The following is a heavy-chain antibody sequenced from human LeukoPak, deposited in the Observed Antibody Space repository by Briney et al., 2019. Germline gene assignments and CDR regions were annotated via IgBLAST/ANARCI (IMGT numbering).Heavy chain of an antibody. CDR1: TFTFSTYS. CDR2: LSSSGRYI. Sequence: PGGSLRLSCAASTFTFSTYSMNWVRQAPGKGLEWVASLSSSGRYIYYADSVKGRFTISRDNAKTSLYLQMNSLRAEDTAVYYCAREACGNDCSLGWFDPWGQGTLVTVSS. V-gene: IGHV3-21*04. CDR3: AREACGNDCSLGWFDP. D-gene: IGHD2-21*02. J-gene: IGHJ5*02.